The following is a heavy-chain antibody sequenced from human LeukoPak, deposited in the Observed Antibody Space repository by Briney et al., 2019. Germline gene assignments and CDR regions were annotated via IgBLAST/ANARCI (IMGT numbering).Heavy chain of an antibody. CDR2: IIPILGIA. CDR1: GGTFIIYA. CDR3: AREGVYGSGSYYKPYFDY. Sequence: SVTVSCKASGGTFIIYAISWVRQAPGQGLEWMGRIIPILGIANYAQKFHDRVTITADKSTSTAYMELSSQRSEDTAVYYCAREGVYGSGSYYKPYFDYWGQGTLVTVSS. V-gene: IGHV1-69*04. D-gene: IGHD3-10*01. J-gene: IGHJ4*02.